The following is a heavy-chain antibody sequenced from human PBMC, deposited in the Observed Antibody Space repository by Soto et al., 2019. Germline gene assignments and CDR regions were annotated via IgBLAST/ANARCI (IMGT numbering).Heavy chain of an antibody. CDR3: AKTITIWGDSRGRGALIDT. V-gene: IGHV3-30*18. D-gene: IGHD3-3*01. J-gene: IGHJ5*01. CDR1: GFSFSNFG. CDR2: VSYEGSSK. Sequence: QVQLVESGGGVVQPGRSLRLSCEASGFSFSNFGMHWVRQAPGKGLEWAAVVSYEGSSKHYADSVKGRFTISGDNSKNTVYLQMDSLRSEDTAVYYCAKTITIWGDSRGRGALIDTWGQGTLVTVSS.